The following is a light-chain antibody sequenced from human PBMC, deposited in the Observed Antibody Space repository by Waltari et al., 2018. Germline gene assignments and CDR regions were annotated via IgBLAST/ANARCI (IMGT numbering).Light chain of an antibody. Sequence: QSALTQPASVSGSPGQSITIYCTGTSSDVSRYNYVSWYQQHPDKVPKLLIFDVIYRPSGVSDRFSGSKSGNTASLTISGLRADDEADYYCLSFSAVGTRVFGTGTRVTVL. CDR3: LSFSAVGTRV. J-gene: IGLJ1*01. V-gene: IGLV2-14*03. CDR2: DVI. CDR1: SSDVSRYNY.